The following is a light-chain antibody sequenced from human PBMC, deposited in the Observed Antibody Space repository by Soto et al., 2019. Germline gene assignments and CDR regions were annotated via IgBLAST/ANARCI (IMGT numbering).Light chain of an antibody. CDR3: QQSYSTPPT. Sequence: DIPMTQSPSTLSASVGDRVTITCRASQSISSYLDWYQQKPGRAPKPLIYAASSLQSGVPSRFSGSGSGTDFTLTISSLQTEDFATYYCQQSYSTPPTFGGGTKVEIK. J-gene: IGKJ4*01. V-gene: IGKV1-39*01. CDR2: AAS. CDR1: QSISSY.